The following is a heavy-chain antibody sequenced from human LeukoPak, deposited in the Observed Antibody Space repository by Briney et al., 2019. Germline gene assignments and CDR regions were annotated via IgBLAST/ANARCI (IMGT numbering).Heavy chain of an antibody. CDR3: AEVATIGC. J-gene: IGHJ4*02. D-gene: IGHD5-12*01. V-gene: IGHV3-30*18. Sequence: PGGSLRLSCAASGFTFSAYGMHWVRQAPGKGLEWVAIISYDGSNKYYPDSVKGRFTISRDDSKNTLYLQMNSLRAEDTAVYYCAEVATIGCWGQGTLVTVSS. CDR1: GFTFSAYG. CDR2: ISYDGSNK.